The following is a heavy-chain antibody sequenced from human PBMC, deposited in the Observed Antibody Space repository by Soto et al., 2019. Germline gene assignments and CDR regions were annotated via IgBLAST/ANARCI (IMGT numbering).Heavy chain of an antibody. J-gene: IGHJ4*02. Sequence: ASVKVSCKASGYTFTSYGISWVRQAPGQGLEWMGWISAYNGNTNYAQKLQGRVTMTTDTSTSTAYMELRSLRSDDTAVYYCARHPLQHGYNVFEYWGQGNLVTVSP. CDR1: GYTFTSYG. D-gene: IGHD5-12*01. V-gene: IGHV1-18*01. CDR3: ARHPLQHGYNVFEY. CDR2: ISAYNGNT.